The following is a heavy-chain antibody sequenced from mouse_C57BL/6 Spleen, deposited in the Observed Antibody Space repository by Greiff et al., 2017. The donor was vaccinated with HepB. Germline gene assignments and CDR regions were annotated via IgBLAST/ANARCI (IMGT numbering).Heavy chain of an antibody. CDR1: GYTFTSYW. J-gene: IGHJ3*01. CDR2: INPSSGYT. V-gene: IGHV1-7*01. Sequence: VQGVESGAELAKPGASVKLSCKASGYTFTSYWMHWVKQRPGQGLEWIGYINPSSGYTKYNQKFKDKATLTADKSSSTAYMQLSSLTYEDSAVYYCAKDSSGYVPWFAYWGQGTLVTVSA. CDR3: AKDSSGYVPWFAY. D-gene: IGHD3-2*02.